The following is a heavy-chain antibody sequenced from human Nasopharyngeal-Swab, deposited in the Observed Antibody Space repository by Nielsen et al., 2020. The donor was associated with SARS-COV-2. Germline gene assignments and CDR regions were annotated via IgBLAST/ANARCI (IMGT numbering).Heavy chain of an antibody. CDR1: GYTFTSYY. Sequence: ASVKVSCKASGYTFTSYYMHWVRQAPGQGLEWMGIINPSGGSTSYAQKFQGRVTMTRDMSTSTVYMELSSLRSEDTAVYYCARALGDYYDSSVATGPDAFDIWGQGTMVTVSS. V-gene: IGHV1-46*01. J-gene: IGHJ3*02. CDR3: ARALGDYYDSSVATGPDAFDI. D-gene: IGHD3-22*01. CDR2: INPSGGST.